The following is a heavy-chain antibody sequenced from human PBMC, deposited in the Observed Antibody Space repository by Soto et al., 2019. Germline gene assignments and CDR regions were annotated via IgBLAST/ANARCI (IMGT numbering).Heavy chain of an antibody. Sequence: SETLSLTCTVSGVSITDYYWSWIRQAPGTGLESLGYIYYSGVPFYNPSLNSRATISRDTSKNQFSLNLYFVTTADTAVYYCAASLIPVMNTPHGYAQLSLDYWGQGSLVTVSS. CDR1: GVSITDYY. D-gene: IGHD3-16*01. J-gene: IGHJ4*02. CDR2: IYYSGVP. CDR3: AASLIPVMNTPHGYAQLSLDY. V-gene: IGHV4-59*01.